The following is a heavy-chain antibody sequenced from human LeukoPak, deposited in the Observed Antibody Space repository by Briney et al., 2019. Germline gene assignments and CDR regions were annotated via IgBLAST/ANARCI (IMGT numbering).Heavy chain of an antibody. CDR2: IYYSGST. V-gene: IGHV4-59*08. Sequence: SETLSLTCTVSGGSISSYYWSWIRQPPGKGLEWTGYIYYSGSTNYNPSLKSRVTISVDTSKNQFSLKLSSVTAADTAVYYCARHSSWYQYYFDYWGQGTLVTVSS. CDR3: ARHSSWYQYYFDY. D-gene: IGHD6-13*01. J-gene: IGHJ4*02. CDR1: GGSISSYY.